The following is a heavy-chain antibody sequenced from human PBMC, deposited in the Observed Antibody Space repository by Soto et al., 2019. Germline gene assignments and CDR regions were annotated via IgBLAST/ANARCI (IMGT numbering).Heavy chain of an antibody. D-gene: IGHD2-15*01. Sequence: QVQLQESGPGLVKPSQTLSLTCTVSGGSISSGGFYWCWIRPHPGKGLEWIGYIYFSGSTYYTPYLKSRVTISVDTSKNQFSLNLSTVTAADTDVYYCARLGGFYFDYWGQGTLVTVSS. CDR2: IYFSGST. CDR1: GGSISSGGFY. CDR3: ARLGGFYFDY. V-gene: IGHV4-31*03. J-gene: IGHJ4*02.